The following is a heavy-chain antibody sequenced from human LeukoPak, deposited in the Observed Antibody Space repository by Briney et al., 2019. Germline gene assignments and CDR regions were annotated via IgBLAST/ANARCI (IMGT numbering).Heavy chain of an antibody. D-gene: IGHD4-17*01. V-gene: IGHV3-23*01. Sequence: PGGSLRLSCAASGFTFGAHAMSWVRQAPGKGLGWASAINHGGSATYYADSVKGRFSISRDNSKNTLYLQMNSLKVEDTALYYCVKESPYAPSRYFYMDVWGQGTTVTVSS. CDR1: GFTFGAHA. CDR3: VKESPYAPSRYFYMDV. J-gene: IGHJ6*03. CDR2: INHGGSAT.